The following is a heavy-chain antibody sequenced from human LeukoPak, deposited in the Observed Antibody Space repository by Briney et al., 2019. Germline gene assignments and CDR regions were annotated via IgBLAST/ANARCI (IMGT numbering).Heavy chain of an antibody. J-gene: IGHJ4*02. CDR2: IIPIFCTA. V-gene: IGHV1-69*01. CDR3: ARGRRVEMATNYYFDY. Sequence: GSSVKVSCKASGGTFSSYAISWVRQAPGQGLEWMGGIIPIFCTANYAQKFQGRVTITADESTSTAYMELSSLRSEDTAVYYCARGRRVEMATNYYFDYWGQGTLVTVSS. CDR1: GGTFSSYA. D-gene: IGHD5-24*01.